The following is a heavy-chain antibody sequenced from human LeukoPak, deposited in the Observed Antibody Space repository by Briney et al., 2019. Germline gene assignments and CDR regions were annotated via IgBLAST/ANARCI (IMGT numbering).Heavy chain of an antibody. Sequence: SETPSLTCTVSGGSISSNYWGWIRQPPGKGLEWIGSIYYTGSTYYNPSLKSRVTVYVDTSKNQFSLKLTSVTAADTAVYYCARRPDSSGWNRWFDPWGQGTLVTVSS. CDR1: GGSISSNY. CDR3: ARRPDSSGWNRWFDP. D-gene: IGHD3-22*01. J-gene: IGHJ5*02. V-gene: IGHV4-39*01. CDR2: IYYTGST.